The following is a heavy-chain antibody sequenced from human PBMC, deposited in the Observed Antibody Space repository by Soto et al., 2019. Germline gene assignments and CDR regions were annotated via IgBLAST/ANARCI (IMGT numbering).Heavy chain of an antibody. CDR2: IYWDDDK. CDR1: GFSLSTNGMG. D-gene: IGHD5-12*01. V-gene: IGHV2-5*02. Sequence: QITVKESGLTLVKPTQTLTLTCTFSGFSLSTNGMGVGWIRQSPGKALEWLALIYWDDDKRYSPSLRSRLTIPQDTSKNRVALTMTNMDPVDTATYYCARLTRGVYDLDRLWEKFDYWGQGTVVTVSS. CDR3: ARLTRGVYDLDRLWEKFDY. J-gene: IGHJ4*02.